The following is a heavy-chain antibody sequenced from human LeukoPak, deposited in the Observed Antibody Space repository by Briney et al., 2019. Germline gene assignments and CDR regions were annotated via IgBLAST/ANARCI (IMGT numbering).Heavy chain of an antibody. CDR3: ASSSGWYGGNYYYYYYVDV. CDR1: GGSISSYY. Sequence: PSETLSLTCTVSGGSISSYYWSWIRQPPGKGLEWIGYIYYSGSTNYNPSLKSRVTISVDTSKNQFSLKLSSVTAADTAVYYCASSSGWYGGNYYYYYYVDVWGKGTTVTVSS. J-gene: IGHJ6*03. D-gene: IGHD6-19*01. CDR2: IYYSGST. V-gene: IGHV4-59*01.